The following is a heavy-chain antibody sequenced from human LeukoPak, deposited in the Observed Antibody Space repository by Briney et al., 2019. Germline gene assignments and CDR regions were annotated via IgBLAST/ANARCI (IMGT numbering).Heavy chain of an antibody. CDR3: TREYSSSSDY. CDR1: GGSISSSSHH. V-gene: IGHV4-39*02. CDR2: IYYSGNT. D-gene: IGHD6-6*01. J-gene: IGHJ4*02. Sequence: SETLSLTCTVSGGSISSSSHHWSWVRQPPGKGLEWIGSIYYSGNTYYNPSLKSRVTISVDTSKNQFSLKLTSVTAADTAVYYCTREYSSSSDYWGQGTLVSVSS.